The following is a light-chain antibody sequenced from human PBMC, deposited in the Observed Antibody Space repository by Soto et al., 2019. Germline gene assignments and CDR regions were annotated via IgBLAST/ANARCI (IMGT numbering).Light chain of an antibody. CDR2: DVN. CDR3: TSWTTRTTKI. V-gene: IGLV2-14*03. CDR1: SSDIGAYNF. J-gene: IGLJ2*01. Sequence: QSALTQPASVSGSPGQSITISCTGTSSDIGAYNFVSWYQQHPGKAPKLMLYDVNIRPSGVSHRFSGSKSGNTASLTISGLQAEDEADYYRTSWTTRTTKIFGGGTKLTVL.